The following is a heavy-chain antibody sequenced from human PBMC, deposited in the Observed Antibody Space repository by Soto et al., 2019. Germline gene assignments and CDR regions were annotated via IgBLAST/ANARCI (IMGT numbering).Heavy chain of an antibody. D-gene: IGHD3-22*01. CDR1: GDSISSGDYY. J-gene: IGHJ3*02. V-gene: IGHV4-30-4*01. Sequence: QVHLQESGPGLVEPSQTLSLTCTVSGDSISSGDYYWSWIRQSPDKGLEWIGYTYHSGRTYYKPSLKSRVTISADTCNNQLSLKLSSVTAADTAGYYCARRHYYDSSGYADALDIWGQGTSVTVSS. CDR2: TYHSGRT. CDR3: ARRHYYDSSGYADALDI.